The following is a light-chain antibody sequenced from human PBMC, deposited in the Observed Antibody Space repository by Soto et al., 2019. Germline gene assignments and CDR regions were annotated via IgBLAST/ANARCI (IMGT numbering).Light chain of an antibody. CDR2: EDN. CDR3: CSYAGSTMYV. CDR1: SSDVGSYNR. J-gene: IGLJ1*01. V-gene: IGLV2-23*01. Sequence: QSALTQPASVSGSPGQSITISCTGTSSDVGSYNRVSWYQQYSDKAPKLIIYEDNKRPSGVSNRFSGSKSGNTASLTISGLQAEDEADYYCCSYAGSTMYVFGTGTKLTVL.